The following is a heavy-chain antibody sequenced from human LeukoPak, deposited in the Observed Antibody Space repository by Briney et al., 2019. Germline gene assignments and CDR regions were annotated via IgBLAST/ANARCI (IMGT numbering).Heavy chain of an antibody. V-gene: IGHV1-2*02. D-gene: IGHD1-26*01. Sequence: ASVKVSCKASAYTFTGYYMHWVRQAPGQGLEWMGWINPNSGGTDYARKFQGRVTMTTDTSTSTAYMELRSLRSDDTAVYYCARSGSYSSPDYWGQGTLVTVSS. CDR2: INPNSGGT. CDR1: AYTFTGYY. J-gene: IGHJ4*02. CDR3: ARSGSYSSPDY.